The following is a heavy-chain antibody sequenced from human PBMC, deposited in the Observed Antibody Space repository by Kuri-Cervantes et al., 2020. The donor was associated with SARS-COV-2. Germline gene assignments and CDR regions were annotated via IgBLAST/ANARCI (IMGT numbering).Heavy chain of an antibody. CDR1: GGSISSSSYY. CDR2: IYYSGST. V-gene: IGHV4-39*01. D-gene: IGHD5-18*01. CDR3: ARSYVDTAMVISILFDY. Sequence: SETLSLTCTVSGGSISSSSYYWGWIRQPPGKGLEWIGSIYYSGSTYYNPSLKSRVTISVDTSKNQFSLKLSSVTAADTAVYYCARSYVDTAMVISILFDYGGQGTLVTVSS. J-gene: IGHJ4*02.